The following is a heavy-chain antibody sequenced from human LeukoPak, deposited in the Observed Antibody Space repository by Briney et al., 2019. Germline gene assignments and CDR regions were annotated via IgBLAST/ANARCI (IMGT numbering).Heavy chain of an antibody. D-gene: IGHD3-9*01. CDR3: ARAKLTPYYYYYIDV. J-gene: IGHJ6*03. CDR1: GYTFTGYY. CDR2: INPNSGGS. Sequence: ASVKASCKASGYTFTGYYMHWVRQAPGQGLEWMGWINPNSGGSNYAQKFQGRVTMTRDTSITTAYMELSRLRSDDTAVYYCARAKLTPYYYYYIDVWGKGTTVTISS. V-gene: IGHV1-2*02.